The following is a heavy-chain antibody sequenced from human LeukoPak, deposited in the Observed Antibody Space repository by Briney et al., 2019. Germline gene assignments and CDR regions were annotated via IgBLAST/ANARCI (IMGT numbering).Heavy chain of an antibody. CDR1: GYTFTSYG. Sequence: PWASVKVSCKASGYTFTSYGISWVRQAPGQGLEWMGWISAYNGNTNYAQKLQGRVTMTTDTSTSTAYMELSRLRSDDTAVYFCARAIKAAAYFDYWGQGTLVTVPS. CDR2: ISAYNGNT. D-gene: IGHD6-13*01. CDR3: ARAIKAAAYFDY. J-gene: IGHJ4*02. V-gene: IGHV1-18*01.